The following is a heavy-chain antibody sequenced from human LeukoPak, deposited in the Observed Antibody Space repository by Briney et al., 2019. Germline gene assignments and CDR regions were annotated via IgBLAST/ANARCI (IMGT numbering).Heavy chain of an antibody. V-gene: IGHV3-23*01. CDR3: AKDRGLAARDDYYGMDV. CDR1: GFTFSSYA. CDR2: ISGSGGST. Sequence: GGPLRLSCAASGFTFSSYAMSWVRQAPGKGLEWVSAISGSGGSTYYADSVKGRFTISRDNSKNTLYLQMNSLRAEDTAVYYCAKDRGLAARDDYYGMDVWGQGTTVTVSS. D-gene: IGHD3-3*02. J-gene: IGHJ6*02.